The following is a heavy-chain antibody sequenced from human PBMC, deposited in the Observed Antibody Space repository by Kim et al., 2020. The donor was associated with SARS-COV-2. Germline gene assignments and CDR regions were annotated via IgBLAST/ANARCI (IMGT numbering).Heavy chain of an antibody. CDR2: KYYRSKWYN. D-gene: IGHD3-3*01. J-gene: IGHJ5*02. V-gene: IGHV6-1*01. Sequence: SQTLSLTCAISGDSVSSNSAAWNWIRQSPSRGLEWLGRKYYRSKWYNDYAVSVKSRITINPDTSKNQFSLQLNSVTPEDTAVYYCARDASDSSGYYDFWSGYYSNNWFDPWGQGTLVTVSS. CDR1: GDSVSSNSAA. CDR3: ARDASDSSGYYDFWSGYYSNNWFDP.